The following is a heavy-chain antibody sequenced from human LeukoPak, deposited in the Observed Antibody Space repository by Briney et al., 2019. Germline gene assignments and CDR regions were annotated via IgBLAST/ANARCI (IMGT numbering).Heavy chain of an antibody. CDR2: ISTRSTYV. CDR1: GFTFSTYS. CDR3: AKGVGYCSSTSCSYFPNWFDP. Sequence: GGSLRLSCAASGFTFSTYSMNWVRQAPGKGLEWVSCISTRSTYVYYADSVKGRFTISRDNSKNTLYLQMNSLRAEDTAVYYCAKGVGYCSSTSCSYFPNWFDPWGQGTLVTVSS. D-gene: IGHD2-2*01. V-gene: IGHV3-21*04. J-gene: IGHJ5*02.